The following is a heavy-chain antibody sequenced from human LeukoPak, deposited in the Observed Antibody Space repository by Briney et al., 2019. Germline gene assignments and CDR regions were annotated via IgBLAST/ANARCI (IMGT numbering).Heavy chain of an antibody. D-gene: IGHD3-3*01. Sequence: GGSLRLSCEASGFTFSIFPMHWVRQAPGKGLGWVALKSSGSEKYYADSVKGRFTISRDNSKNMLYLQMNSLRADDTAVYYCARDLELSAVYYFDSWGQGTLVIVSS. J-gene: IGHJ4*02. V-gene: IGHV3-30*04. CDR2: KSSGSEK. CDR1: GFTFSIFP. CDR3: ARDLELSAVYYFDS.